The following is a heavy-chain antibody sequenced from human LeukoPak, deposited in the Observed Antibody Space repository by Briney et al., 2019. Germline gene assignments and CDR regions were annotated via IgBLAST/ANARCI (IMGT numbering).Heavy chain of an antibody. D-gene: IGHD2/OR15-2a*01. CDR2: INHSGST. J-gene: IGHJ5*02. Sequence: GSLRLSCAASGFTVSSNYMSWIRQPPGKGLEWIGEINHSGSTNYNPSLKSRVTISVDTSKNQFSLKLSSVTAADTAVYYCARGGSLLTGSTTRNWFDPWGQGTLVTVSS. CDR3: ARGGSLLTGSTTRNWFDP. CDR1: GFTVSSNY. V-gene: IGHV4-34*01.